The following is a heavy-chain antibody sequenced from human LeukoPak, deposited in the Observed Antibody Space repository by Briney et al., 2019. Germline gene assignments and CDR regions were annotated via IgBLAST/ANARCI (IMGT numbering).Heavy chain of an antibody. V-gene: IGHV3-30*04. CDR1: GFTFSSYA. D-gene: IGHD3-9*01. J-gene: IGHJ6*02. CDR3: ARDHDNNYYGMDV. CDR2: ISYDGSNK. Sequence: PGRYLRLSCAASGFTFSSYAMHWVRQAPGKGLEWVAVISYDGSNKYYADSVKGRFTISRDNAKNSLYLQMNSLRAEDTAVYYCARDHDNNYYGMDVWGQGTTVTVSS.